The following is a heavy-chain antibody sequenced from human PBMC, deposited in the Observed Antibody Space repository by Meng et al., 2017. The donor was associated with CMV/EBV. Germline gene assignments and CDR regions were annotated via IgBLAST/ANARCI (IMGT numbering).Heavy chain of an antibody. V-gene: IGHV3-74*01. D-gene: IGHD2-2*02. J-gene: IGHJ2*01. Sequence: GGSLRLSCAASGFTFSSYWMHWVRQAPGKGLVWVSRINSDGSSTSYADSVKGRFTISRDNAKNTLYLQMNSLRAEDTAVYYCARGVYCSSTSCYMPGYFDLWGRGTLVSLL. CDR1: GFTFSSYW. CDR2: INSDGSST. CDR3: ARGVYCSSTSCYMPGYFDL.